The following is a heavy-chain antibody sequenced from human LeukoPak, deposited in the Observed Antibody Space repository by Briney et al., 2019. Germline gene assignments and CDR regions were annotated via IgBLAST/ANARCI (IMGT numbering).Heavy chain of an antibody. CDR1: GFTFSDYG. D-gene: IGHD3-10*01. Sequence: GGSLRLSCAASGFTFSDYGMHWVRQAPGKGLEWVAFIRYDGSNKYYADSVKGRFTISRDNSKNTLYLQMNSLRAEDTAVYYCAKDPVGGSCYPYYMDVWGKGTTVTISS. CDR3: AKDPVGGSCYPYYMDV. J-gene: IGHJ6*03. CDR2: IRYDGSNK. V-gene: IGHV3-30*02.